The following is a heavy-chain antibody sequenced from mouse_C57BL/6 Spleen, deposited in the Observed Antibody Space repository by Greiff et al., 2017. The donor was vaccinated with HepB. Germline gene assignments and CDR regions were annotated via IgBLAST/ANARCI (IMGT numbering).Heavy chain of an antibody. CDR1: GFNIKDYY. Sequence: VQLQQSGAELVRPGASVKLSCTASGFNIKDYYMHWVKQRPEQGLEWIGRIDPEDGDTEYAPKFQGKATMTADTSSNTAYLQLSSLTSEDTAVYYCTTRVTGTCSWYYDVWGTGTTVTVSS. J-gene: IGHJ1*03. D-gene: IGHD4-1*01. CDR3: TTRVTGTCSWYYDV. CDR2: IDPEDGDT. V-gene: IGHV14-1*01.